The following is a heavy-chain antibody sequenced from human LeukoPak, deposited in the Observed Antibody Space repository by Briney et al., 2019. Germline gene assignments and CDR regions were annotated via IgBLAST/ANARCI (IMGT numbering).Heavy chain of an antibody. Sequence: GGSLGLSCAASGFSFSSHWMHWVRQTPGKGLVWVARINGDGTTSSHADSVKGRFTISRDNAKNTLYLQMNSLRAEDTALYYCARTIAVNGGDFDYWGQGTLVTVSS. J-gene: IGHJ4*02. CDR3: ARTIAVNGGDFDY. V-gene: IGHV3-74*01. CDR1: GFSFSSHW. CDR2: INGDGTTS. D-gene: IGHD6-19*01.